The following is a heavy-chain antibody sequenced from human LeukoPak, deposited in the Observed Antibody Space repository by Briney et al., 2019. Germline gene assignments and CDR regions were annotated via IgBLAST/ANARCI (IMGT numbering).Heavy chain of an antibody. Sequence: GGSLRLSCAASGFAFGDYMMNWVRQAPGKGLEWVSLISWDSGDINYGDSVKGRFTISRDNVKNSLYLQMNSLRVEDTAVYYCARGYYGMDVWGQGTTVTVSS. J-gene: IGHJ6*02. V-gene: IGHV3-43*01. CDR1: GFAFGDYM. CDR3: ARGYYGMDV. CDR2: ISWDSGDI.